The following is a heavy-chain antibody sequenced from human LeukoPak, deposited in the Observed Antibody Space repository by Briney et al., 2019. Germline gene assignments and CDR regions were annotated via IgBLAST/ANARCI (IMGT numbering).Heavy chain of an antibody. V-gene: IGHV4-34*01. CDR1: GGSFSGYY. Sequence: SETLSLTCAVYGGSFSGYYWSWIRQPPGKGLEWIGEINHSGSTNYNPSLKSRVTISVDTSKNQFSLELSSVTAADTAVYYCARAALSIAAAGGWFDPWGQGTLVTVSS. J-gene: IGHJ5*02. CDR3: ARAALSIAAAGGWFDP. D-gene: IGHD6-13*01. CDR2: INHSGST.